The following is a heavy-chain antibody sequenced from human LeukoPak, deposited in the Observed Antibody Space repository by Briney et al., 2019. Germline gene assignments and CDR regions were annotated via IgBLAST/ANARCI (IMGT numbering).Heavy chain of an antibody. D-gene: IGHD3-3*01. Sequence: TGGSLRLSCAASGFTFSSYEMNWVRQAPGKGLEWVSYISSSGSTIYYADSVKGRFTISRDNAKNTLYLQMNSLRAEDTAVYYCARAKSYPLLRFLEWLIDYWGQGTLVTVSS. CDR1: GFTFSSYE. J-gene: IGHJ4*02. CDR3: ARAKSYPLLRFLEWLIDY. CDR2: ISSSGSTI. V-gene: IGHV3-48*03.